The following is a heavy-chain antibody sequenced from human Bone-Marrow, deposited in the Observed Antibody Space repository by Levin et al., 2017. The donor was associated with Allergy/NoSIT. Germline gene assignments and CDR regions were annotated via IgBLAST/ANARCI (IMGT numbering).Heavy chain of an antibody. V-gene: IGHV3-15*01. CDR2: IKSKTAGGKT. D-gene: IGHD7-27*01. J-gene: IGHJ3*02. CDR3: STASQEGHWGEAFGI. Sequence: GGSLRLSCAASGFTFSDAWMTWVRQAPGKGLEWVGRIKSKTAGGKTDYAAPVKGRFTISRDDSKNTVYLQMDRLKTEDTALYYCSTASQEGHWGEAFGIWGQGTVVTVSS. CDR1: GFTFSDAW.